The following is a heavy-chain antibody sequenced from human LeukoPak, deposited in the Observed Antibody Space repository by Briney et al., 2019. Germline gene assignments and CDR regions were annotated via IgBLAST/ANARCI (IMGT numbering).Heavy chain of an antibody. CDR1: GGSISSHY. J-gene: IGHJ3*02. V-gene: IGHV4-59*11. D-gene: IGHD1-14*01. Sequence: PSETLSLTCTVSGGSISSHYWSWIRQPPGKGREGIGYIYYSRSTNYNPSLKSRVTISVDTSKNQFSLKLSSVTAADTAVYYCASTAENLNAFDIWGQGTMVTVSS. CDR3: ASTAENLNAFDI. CDR2: IYYSRST.